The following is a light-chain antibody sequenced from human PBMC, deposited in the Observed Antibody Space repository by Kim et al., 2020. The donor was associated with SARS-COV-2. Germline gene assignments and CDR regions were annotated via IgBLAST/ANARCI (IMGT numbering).Light chain of an antibody. CDR3: QAWDSSTKV. Sequence: YELTQPPSVSVSPGQTASITCSGDKLGDKYACWYQQKPGQSPVLVIYQDSKRPSGIPERFSGSNSGNTATLTISGTQAMDEADYYCQAWDSSTKVFGTGTKVTVL. CDR1: KLGDKY. CDR2: QDS. V-gene: IGLV3-1*01. J-gene: IGLJ1*01.